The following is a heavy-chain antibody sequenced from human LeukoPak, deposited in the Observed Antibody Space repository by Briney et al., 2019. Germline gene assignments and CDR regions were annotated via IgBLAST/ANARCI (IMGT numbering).Heavy chain of an antibody. V-gene: IGHV3-11*01. J-gene: IGHJ4*02. CDR2: ISSSGSTI. CDR1: GFTFSAYW. Sequence: PGGSLRLSCAGSGFTFSAYWMSWVRQAPGKGLEWVSYISSSGSTIYYADSVKGRFTISRDNAKNSLYLQMNSLRAEDTAVYYCARPPPRNYDSSGYYLPTNDYWGQGTLVTVSS. D-gene: IGHD3-22*01. CDR3: ARPPPRNYDSSGYYLPTNDY.